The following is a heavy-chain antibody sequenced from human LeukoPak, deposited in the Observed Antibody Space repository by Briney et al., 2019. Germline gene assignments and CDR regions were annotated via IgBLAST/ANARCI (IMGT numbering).Heavy chain of an antibody. CDR2: IWSDGSSK. D-gene: IGHD3-10*01. Sequence: GRSLILSCAASGFTFSSNGKHWVRQAPGKGLEWVAVIWSDGSSKHYADSVKGRFTISRDNSKNTLYLQMNSLRAEDTAVSYCAKDLGLRAYHFYGMDVWGQGTTVTVSS. J-gene: IGHJ6*02. CDR3: AKDLGLRAYHFYGMDV. V-gene: IGHV3-33*06. CDR1: GFTFSSNG.